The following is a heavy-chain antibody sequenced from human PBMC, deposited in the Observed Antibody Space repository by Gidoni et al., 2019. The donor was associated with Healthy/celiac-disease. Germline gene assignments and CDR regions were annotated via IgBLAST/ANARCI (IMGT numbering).Heavy chain of an antibody. J-gene: IGHJ4*02. V-gene: IGHV4-59*01. CDR2: IYYSGST. Sequence: QVQLQESGPGLVKPSETLSLTCTVSGGSISSYYWSWIRQPPGKGLEWIGYIYYSGSTNYNPSLKSRVTISVDTSKNQFSLKLSSVTAADTAVYYCARAGGDPPRVGALDYWGQGTLVTVSS. D-gene: IGHD1-26*01. CDR1: GGSISSYY. CDR3: ARAGGDPPRVGALDY.